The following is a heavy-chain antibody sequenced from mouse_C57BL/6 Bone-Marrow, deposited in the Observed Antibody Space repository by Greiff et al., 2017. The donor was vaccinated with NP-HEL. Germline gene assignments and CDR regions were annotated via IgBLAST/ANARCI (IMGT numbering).Heavy chain of an antibody. CDR1: GYTFTDYN. CDR2: INPTHGGT. Sequence: EVQLQQSGPELVKPGASVKMSCKASGYTFTDYNLHWVKQSHGKSLEWIGSINPTHGGTSYNPQFKGKAQLTVNKSSSTAYMELRSLTSEDSAVYYCAAPYGSSSYAMDYWGKGTSVTVSS. J-gene: IGHJ4*01. V-gene: IGHV1-22*01. CDR3: AAPYGSSSYAMDY. D-gene: IGHD1-1*01.